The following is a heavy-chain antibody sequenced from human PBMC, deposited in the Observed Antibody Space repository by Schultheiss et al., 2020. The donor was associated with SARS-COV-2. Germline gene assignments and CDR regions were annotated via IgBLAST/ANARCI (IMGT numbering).Heavy chain of an antibody. V-gene: IGHV3-20*04. CDR2: INWNGGST. CDR1: GFTFSSYG. J-gene: IGHJ6*03. Sequence: GGSLRLSCAASGFTFSSYGMHWVRQAPGKGLEWVSGINWNGGSTGYADSVKGRFTISRDNAKSSLYLQMNSLRAEDTALYYCARDRDYYYYMDVWGKGTTVTVSS. CDR3: ARDRDYYYYMDV.